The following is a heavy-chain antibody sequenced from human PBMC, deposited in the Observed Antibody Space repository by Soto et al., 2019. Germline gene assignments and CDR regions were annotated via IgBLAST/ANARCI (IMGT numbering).Heavy chain of an antibody. V-gene: IGHV4-59*08. Sequence: QVQLQESGPGLVKPSETLSLTCTVSGGSISSYYWSWIRQPPGKGLEWIGYIYYSGSTNYNPSLKSRVTISVNTSKNQFPPKLGSVTAPKTAVYFCARRYRGTLDFLGQGTLVTVSS. D-gene: IGHD2-15*01. J-gene: IGHJ4*02. CDR3: ARRYRGTLDF. CDR2: IYYSGST. CDR1: GGSISSYY.